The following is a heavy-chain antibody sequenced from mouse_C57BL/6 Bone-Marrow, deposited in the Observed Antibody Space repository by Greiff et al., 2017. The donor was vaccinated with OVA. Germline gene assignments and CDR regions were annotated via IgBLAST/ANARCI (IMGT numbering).Heavy chain of an antibody. CDR1: GFTFSDFY. V-gene: IGHV7-1*01. CDR3: AGDGGYDYDGALSMDY. J-gene: IGHJ4*01. Sequence: EVQVVESGGGLVQSGRSLRLSCATSGFTFSDFYMEWVRQAPGKGLEWIAASRNKANDYTTEYSASVKGRFIVSRDTSQSILYLQMNDVRAEDTAIYYCAGDGGYDYDGALSMDYWGQGTSVTVSS. D-gene: IGHD2-4*01. CDR2: SRNKANDYTT.